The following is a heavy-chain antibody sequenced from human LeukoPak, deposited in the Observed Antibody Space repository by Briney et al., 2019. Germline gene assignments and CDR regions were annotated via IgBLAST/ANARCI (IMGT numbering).Heavy chain of an antibody. CDR1: GGSISSYY. Sequence: NTSETLSLTCTVSGGSISSYYWSWIRQPPGKGLEWIGYIYYSGSTNYNPSLKSRVTISVDTSKNQFSLKLSSVTAADTAVYYCARDISKDAFDIWGQGTMVTVSS. CDR3: ARDISKDAFDI. J-gene: IGHJ3*02. CDR2: IYYSGST. V-gene: IGHV4-59*01.